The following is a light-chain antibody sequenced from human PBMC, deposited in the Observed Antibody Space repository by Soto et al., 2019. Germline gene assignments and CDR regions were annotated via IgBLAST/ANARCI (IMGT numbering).Light chain of an antibody. V-gene: IGLV1-51*01. CDR2: DNN. CDR1: SSNIGNSY. J-gene: IGLJ1*01. CDR3: GTWDSSLSAYV. Sequence: QSVLTQPSSVSAAPGQKVTISCSGSSSNIGNSYVSWYQQLPGTAPKLLIYDNNKRPSGIPDRFSGSKSGTSATLGITGLQTGDEADYYCGTWDSSLSAYVFGTGTKV.